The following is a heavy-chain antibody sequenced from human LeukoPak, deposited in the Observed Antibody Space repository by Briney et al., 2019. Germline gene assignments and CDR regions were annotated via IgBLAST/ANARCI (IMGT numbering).Heavy chain of an antibody. D-gene: IGHD2-15*01. V-gene: IGHV3-20*04. CDR1: GFTFDDYG. Sequence: GGSLRLSCAASGFTFDDYGMSWVRQAPGKGLEWVSGINWNGGSTGYADSVKGRFTISRDNAKNSLYLQMNSLRAEDTALYYCARVSCSGGSCYSVSGYFDYWGQGTLVTVSS. CDR2: INWNGGST. J-gene: IGHJ4*02. CDR3: ARVSCSGGSCYSVSGYFDY.